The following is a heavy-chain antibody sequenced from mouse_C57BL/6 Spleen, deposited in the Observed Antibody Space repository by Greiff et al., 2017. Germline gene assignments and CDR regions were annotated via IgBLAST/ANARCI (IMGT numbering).Heavy chain of an antibody. J-gene: IGHJ3*01. CDR2: INPSTGAT. V-gene: IGHV1-42*01. D-gene: IGHD2-4*01. Sequence: VQLKESGPELVKPGASVKISCKASGYSFTGYYMNWVKQSPEKSLEWIGEINPSTGATNYNQKFKAKATLTVDKSSSTACMQLTNLTSVDSAVYYCAIYDYDAAGFADRGHGTLVTVA. CDR3: AIYDYDAAGFAD. CDR1: GYSFTGYY.